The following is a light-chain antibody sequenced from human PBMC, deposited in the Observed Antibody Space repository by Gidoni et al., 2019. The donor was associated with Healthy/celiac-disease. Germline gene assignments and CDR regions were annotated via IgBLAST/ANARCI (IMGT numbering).Light chain of an antibody. CDR2: AAS. CDR3: QQSYSTPWT. J-gene: IGKJ1*01. V-gene: IGKV1-39*01. Sequence: DIQMTQSPSSLSASVGDRVTITCRASQSISSYLNWYQQKPGKAPKLLIYAASSLQSGVPSRFSGSGSGTDFPLTIRSLQPEDFATYYCQQSYSTPWTFGQXTKVEIK. CDR1: QSISSY.